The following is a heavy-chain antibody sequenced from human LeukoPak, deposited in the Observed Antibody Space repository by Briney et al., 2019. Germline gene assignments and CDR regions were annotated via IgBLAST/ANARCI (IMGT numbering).Heavy chain of an antibody. CDR2: ISSSSSYI. CDR3: ARGGYYDRPRAFDI. CDR1: GFTFSSYS. J-gene: IGHJ3*02. D-gene: IGHD3-22*01. V-gene: IGHV3-21*01. Sequence: PGGSLRLSCAASGFTFSSYSMNWVRQAPGRGLEWVSSISSSSSYIYYADSVKGRFTTSRDNAKNSLYLQMNSLRAEDTAVYYCARGGYYDRPRAFDIWGQGTMVIVSS.